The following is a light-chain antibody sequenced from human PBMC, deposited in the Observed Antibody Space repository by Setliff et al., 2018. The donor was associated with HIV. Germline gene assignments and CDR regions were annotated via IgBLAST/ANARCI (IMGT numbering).Light chain of an antibody. CDR2: DNS. Sequence: SYALTQPPSVSVAPGKTARITCGVNNIESKSVHWYQQKPGQAPVLVVYDNSDRPSGIPERFSGSNSGNTATLTISRVEAGDEAGYYCQVWDSSSDHHVFGTGTKVTVL. V-gene: IGLV3-21*03. CDR3: QVWDSSSDHHV. J-gene: IGLJ1*01. CDR1: NIESKS.